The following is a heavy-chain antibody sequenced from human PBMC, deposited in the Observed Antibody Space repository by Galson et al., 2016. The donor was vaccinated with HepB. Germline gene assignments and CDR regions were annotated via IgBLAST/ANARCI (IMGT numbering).Heavy chain of an antibody. J-gene: IGHJ6*02. CDR1: GDSVSSNSAT. CDR3: ARQYSSSSFYYGMDV. Sequence: CAISGDSVSSNSATWNWIRQSPSRGLEWLGRTYYRSKWYNDYAVSVNSRVTINPDTSTNQFYLHLNSVTPEDTAVYYCARQYSSSSFYYGMDVWGQGTTVTVSS. CDR2: TYYRSKWYN. D-gene: IGHD6-6*01. V-gene: IGHV6-1*01.